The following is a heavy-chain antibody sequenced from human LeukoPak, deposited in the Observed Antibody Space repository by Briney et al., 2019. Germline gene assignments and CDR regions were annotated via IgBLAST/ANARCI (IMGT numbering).Heavy chain of an antibody. CDR3: ATAHYCSSTSCYSRDY. V-gene: IGHV1-69*06. Sequence: SVKVSCKASGGTFSSYAISWVRQAPGQGLEWMGGIIPIFGTANYAQKFQGRVTITADKSTSTAYMELSSLRSEDTAVYYCATAHYCSSTSCYSRDYWGQGTLVTVSS. CDR1: GGTFSSYA. J-gene: IGHJ4*02. D-gene: IGHD2-2*01. CDR2: IIPIFGTA.